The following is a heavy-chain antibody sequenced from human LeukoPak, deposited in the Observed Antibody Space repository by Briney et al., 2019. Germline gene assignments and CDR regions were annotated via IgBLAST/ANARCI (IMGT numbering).Heavy chain of an antibody. D-gene: IGHD2-15*01. CDR1: GFTFSSYS. CDR2: ISSSSSYI. J-gene: IGHJ4*02. Sequence: GGSLRLSCAASGFTFSSYSMTWVRQAPGKGLEWVSSISSSSSYIYYADSVKGRFTISRDNAKNSLYLQMNSLRAEDTAVYYCARGNGYCSGGSCPTTRDDYWGQGTLVTVSS. V-gene: IGHV3-21*01. CDR3: ARGNGYCSGGSCPTTRDDY.